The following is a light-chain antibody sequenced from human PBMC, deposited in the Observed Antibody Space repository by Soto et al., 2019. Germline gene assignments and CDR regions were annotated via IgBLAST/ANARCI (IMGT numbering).Light chain of an antibody. CDR1: QSVSSSY. CDR2: GAS. J-gene: IGKJ5*01. V-gene: IGKV3-20*01. Sequence: EIGLTQSPGTLSLSPGERATLSCRASQSVSSSYLAWYQQKPGQAPRLLIYGASRRATGIPDRLSGSESGTDFTLTINRLEPEDFAVYYCQQYGSSPPVTFGQGTRLEIK. CDR3: QQYGSSPPVT.